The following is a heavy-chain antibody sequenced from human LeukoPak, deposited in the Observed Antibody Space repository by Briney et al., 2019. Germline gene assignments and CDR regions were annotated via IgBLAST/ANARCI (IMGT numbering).Heavy chain of an antibody. CDR1: GFTFSSFS. CDR3: AKGSVGNADFAS. J-gene: IGHJ4*02. V-gene: IGHV3-23*01. D-gene: IGHD6-25*01. CDR2: IIVSGTT. Sequence: GGSLRLSCAASGFTFSSFSMSWVRQAPGKGLEWVSSIIVSGTTYYADSVKGRFTISRDSFRGTLFLQMDSLRVEDTAVYFCAKGSVGNADFASWGQGALVTVSS.